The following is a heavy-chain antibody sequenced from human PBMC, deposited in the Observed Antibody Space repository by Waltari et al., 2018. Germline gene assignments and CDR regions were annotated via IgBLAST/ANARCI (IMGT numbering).Heavy chain of an antibody. CDR2: IFSNDQK. CDR3: ARIDHDSWSGNPHLDN. D-gene: IGHD3-3*01. J-gene: IGHJ4*02. CDR1: GFSLSNARMG. V-gene: IGHV2-26*01. Sequence: QVTLKESGPVLVKPTETLTLTCTVSGFSLSNARMGVSWIRQPPGKAREWLAHIFSNDQKSYSTSLKNRLTISKDTSKSQVVLTMTGLDPVDTATYYWARIDHDSWSGNPHLDNWGQGTLVTVSS.